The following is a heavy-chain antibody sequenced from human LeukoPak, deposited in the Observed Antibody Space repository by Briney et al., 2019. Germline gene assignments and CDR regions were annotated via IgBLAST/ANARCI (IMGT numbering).Heavy chain of an antibody. CDR1: GFTFSSYS. J-gene: IGHJ3*02. D-gene: IGHD2-2*02. CDR3: ARAGYCSSTSCYTADDAFEI. Sequence: GGSLRLSCAASGFTFSSYSMNWVRQAPGKGLEWVSSISSSSSYIYYADSVKGRFTISRDNAKKSLYLQMNSLRAEDTAVYYCARAGYCSSTSCYTADDAFEIWGQGTMVTVSS. CDR2: ISSSSSYI. V-gene: IGHV3-21*01.